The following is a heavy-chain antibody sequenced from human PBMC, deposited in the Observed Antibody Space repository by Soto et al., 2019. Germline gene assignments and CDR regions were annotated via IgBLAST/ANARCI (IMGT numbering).Heavy chain of an antibody. J-gene: IGHJ6*02. CDR3: ANLNTMIVVVIGYGMDV. CDR2: ISGSGGST. V-gene: IGHV3-23*01. CDR1: GFTFSSYA. D-gene: IGHD3-22*01. Sequence: EVQLLESGGGLVQPGGSLRLSCAASGFTFSSYAMSWVRQAPGKGLEWVSAISGSGGSTYYADSVKGRFTISRDNSKNTLYLQMNSLRAEDTAVYYCANLNTMIVVVIGYGMDVWGQGTTVTVSS.